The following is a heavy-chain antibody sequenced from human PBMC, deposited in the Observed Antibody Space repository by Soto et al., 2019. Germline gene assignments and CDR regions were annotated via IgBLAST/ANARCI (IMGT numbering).Heavy chain of an antibody. Sequence: PEGSLRLSCSVSGFTFSMYAMPWVHQAPGKGLEWVSAISGSGGSTYYADSVKGRFTISRDNAKNTLYLQMNSLRAEDTVVYYFAKYKFSVWWGYYRSDYYINVWGKGIKVT. CDR2: ISGSGGST. CDR3: AKYKFSVWWGYYRSDYYINV. CDR1: GFTFSMYA. D-gene: IGHD3-3*01. J-gene: IGHJ6*03. V-gene: IGHV3-23*01.